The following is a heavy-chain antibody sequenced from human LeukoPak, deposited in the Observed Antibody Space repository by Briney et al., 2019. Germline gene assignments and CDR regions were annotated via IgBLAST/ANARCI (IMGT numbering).Heavy chain of an antibody. J-gene: IGHJ4*02. CDR1: GFTVSSNY. Sequence: GGSLRLSCAASGFTVSSNYMSWVRQAPGKGPEWVSVIYSGGSTYYADSVKGRFTISRDNSKNTLYLQMNSLRAEDTAVYYCAKDSPPSDDYYDSSGYYPFDYWGQGTLVTVSS. D-gene: IGHD3-22*01. V-gene: IGHV3-53*01. CDR3: AKDSPPSDDYYDSSGYYPFDY. CDR2: IYSGGST.